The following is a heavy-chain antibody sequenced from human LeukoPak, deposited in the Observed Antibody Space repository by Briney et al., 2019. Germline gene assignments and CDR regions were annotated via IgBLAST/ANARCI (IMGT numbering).Heavy chain of an antibody. CDR3: AREGWEPDAFDI. J-gene: IGHJ3*02. CDR1: GYSFTGYY. Sequence: ASVKVSCKASGYSFTGYYMHWVRQAPGQGLEWMGWINPNSGGTNYAQKFQGRVTITRDTSISTAYMELSRLRSDDTAVYYCAREGWEPDAFDIWGQGTMVTVSS. D-gene: IGHD1-26*01. V-gene: IGHV1-2*02. CDR2: INPNSGGT.